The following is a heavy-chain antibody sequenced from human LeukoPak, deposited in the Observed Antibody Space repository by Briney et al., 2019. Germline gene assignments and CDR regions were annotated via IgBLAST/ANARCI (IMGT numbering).Heavy chain of an antibody. V-gene: IGHV3-11*01. Sequence: PGGSLRLSCAASGFTFSDYYMSWIRQAPGRGLEWVSYIRSSGSTIYYADCVKGRFTISRENAKNSLYLQMNSLRAEDTAVYYCARDRPRIAVAGGRYYFDYWGQGTLVTVSS. J-gene: IGHJ4*02. CDR3: ARDRPRIAVAGGRYYFDY. CDR1: GFTFSDYY. CDR2: IRSSGSTI. D-gene: IGHD6-19*01.